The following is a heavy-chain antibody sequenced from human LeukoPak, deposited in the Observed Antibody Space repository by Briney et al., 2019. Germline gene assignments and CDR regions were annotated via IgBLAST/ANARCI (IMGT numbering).Heavy chain of an antibody. J-gene: IGHJ4*02. CDR2: LSSSGTTI. CDR3: ARVRYQTADY. V-gene: IGHV3-48*03. Sequence: PGGSLRLSCAASGFTFSTYEMNWVRQAPGKGLEWVAYLSSSGTTIHYADSVKGRFTISRDNAKNSVYLQMNSLRVEDTAVYYCARVRYQTADYWGQGTLVTVSS. D-gene: IGHD3-16*02. CDR1: GFTFSTYE.